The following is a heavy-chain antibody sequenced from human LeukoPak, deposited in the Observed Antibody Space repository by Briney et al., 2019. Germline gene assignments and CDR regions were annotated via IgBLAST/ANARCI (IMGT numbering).Heavy chain of an antibody. V-gene: IGHV3-30-3*02. CDR1: GFTFSSYA. CDR2: ISYDGSNK. D-gene: IGHD2-15*01. J-gene: IGHJ4*02. CDR3: AKNLWLSCSGPLPY. Sequence: GGSLRLSCAASGFTFSSYAMHWVRQAPGKGLEWVAVISYDGSNKYYADSVKGRFTISRDNSKNTLYLQMNSLRAEDTAVYYCAKNLWLSCSGPLPYWGQGTLVTVSS.